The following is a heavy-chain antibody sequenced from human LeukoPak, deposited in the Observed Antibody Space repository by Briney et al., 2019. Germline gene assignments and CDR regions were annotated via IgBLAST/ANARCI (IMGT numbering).Heavy chain of an antibody. CDR1: RGTFSSYA. Sequence: SVKVSCKATRGTFSSYAISWVRQAPGRGLEWMGGIIPILGTANYAQKFQGRVTITTDEYTSTAYMELSSLRSEDTAVYYCARGSTLVVPAAPEYYFDYWGQGTLVTVSS. V-gene: IGHV1-69*05. D-gene: IGHD2-2*01. CDR2: IIPILGTA. J-gene: IGHJ4*02. CDR3: ARGSTLVVPAAPEYYFDY.